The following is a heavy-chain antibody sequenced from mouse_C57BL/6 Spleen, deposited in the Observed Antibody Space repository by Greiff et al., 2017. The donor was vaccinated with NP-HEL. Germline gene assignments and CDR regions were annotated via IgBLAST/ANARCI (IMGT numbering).Heavy chain of an antibody. D-gene: IGHD2-10*02. CDR1: GFTFSDYG. V-gene: IGHV5-17*01. CDR2: ISSGSSTI. CDR3: ASPPWYDKGGYFDV. J-gene: IGHJ1*03. Sequence: EVKLVESGGGLVKPGGSLKLSCAASGFTFSDYGMHWVRQAPEKGLEWVAYISSGSSTIYYADTVKGRFTISRDNAKNTLFLQMTSLRSEDTAMYYCASPPWYDKGGYFDVWGTGTTVTVSS.